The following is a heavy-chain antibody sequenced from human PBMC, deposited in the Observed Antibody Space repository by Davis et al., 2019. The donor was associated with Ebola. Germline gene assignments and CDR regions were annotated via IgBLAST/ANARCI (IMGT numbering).Heavy chain of an antibody. V-gene: IGHV3-23*01. Sequence: GGSLRLSCAASGFIFRSYVMSWVRRAPGKGLEWVSNHGTSGYTYYADSVKGRFTISRDDSKNTLHLQMNSLGVEDTAIYYCAKDTPNIWFDVWGQGKMVAVSS. CDR2: NHGTSGYT. CDR3: AKDTPNIWFDV. CDR1: GFIFRSYV. D-gene: IGHD2-15*01. J-gene: IGHJ3*01.